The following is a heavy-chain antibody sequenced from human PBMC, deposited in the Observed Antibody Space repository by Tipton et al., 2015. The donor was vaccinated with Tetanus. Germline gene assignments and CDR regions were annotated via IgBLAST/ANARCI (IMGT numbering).Heavy chain of an antibody. CDR3: ARTYGRRGLNSCSGLDV. CDR1: GGSISSGDYY. V-gene: IGHV4-30-4*08. Sequence: LRLSCTVSGGSISSGDYYWSWIRQSPGKGLEWIGDISSSGDTHYHPSLKSRVTILLDTSKSQFCLNLSSVTAADTAVYYGARTYGRRGLNSCSGLDVWGQGTTVTVSS. CDR2: ISSSGDT. D-gene: IGHD4-17*01. J-gene: IGHJ6*02.